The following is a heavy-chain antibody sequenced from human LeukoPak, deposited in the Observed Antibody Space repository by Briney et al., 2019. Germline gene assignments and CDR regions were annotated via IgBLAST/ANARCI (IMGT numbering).Heavy chain of an antibody. J-gene: IGHJ6*03. V-gene: IGHV3-48*03. CDR2: ISSSGSTI. CDR1: GFTFSSYE. D-gene: IGHD5-24*01. Sequence: GGSLRLSCAASGFTFSSYEMNWVRQAPGKGLEWVSYISSSGSTIYYADSVKGRFTISRDYAKNSLYLQMNSLRAEDTAVYYCARSARRDGYNFDYYYMDVWGKGTTVTISS. CDR3: ARSARRDGYNFDYYYMDV.